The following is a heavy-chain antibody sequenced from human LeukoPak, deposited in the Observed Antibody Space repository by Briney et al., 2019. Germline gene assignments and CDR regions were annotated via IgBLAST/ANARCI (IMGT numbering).Heavy chain of an antibody. CDR1: GFTFSSYA. Sequence: PGGSLRLSCAASGFTFSSYAMSWVRQAPGKGLEWVSGSSGSGGSTYYADSVKGRFTISRDNSKNTLFLQMNRLRAKNRAIDDFAKAGRSGYYFDYWGQGTLVTVSS. CDR3: AKAGRSGYYFDY. V-gene: IGHV3-23*01. D-gene: IGHD3-3*01. CDR2: SSGSGGST. J-gene: IGHJ4*02.